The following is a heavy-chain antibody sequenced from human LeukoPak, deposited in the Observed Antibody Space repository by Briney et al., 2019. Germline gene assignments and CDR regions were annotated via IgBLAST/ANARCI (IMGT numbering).Heavy chain of an antibody. J-gene: IGHJ6*02. V-gene: IGHV1-8*01. CDR3: ARGSFWSINDGMDV. CDR1: GYTFTSYD. CDR2: MNPKSGNT. Sequence: ASVKVSCKASGYTFTSYDIDWVRQATGQGLGWMGWMNPKSGNTGYAQKFQGRVTMTRNTSISTAYMELSSLRSEDTAVYYCARGSFWSINDGMDVWGQGTTVTVSS. D-gene: IGHD3-3*01.